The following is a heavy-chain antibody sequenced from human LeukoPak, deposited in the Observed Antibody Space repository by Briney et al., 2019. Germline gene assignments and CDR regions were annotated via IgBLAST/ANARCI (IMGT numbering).Heavy chain of an antibody. CDR1: GGSMSSTSYY. Sequence: PSETLSLTCAVSGGSMSSTSYYWGWIRQPPGKGLEWIGSIYYSGSTYYNPSLKSRLTISVDTSKNQFSLKLSSVTAADTAVYYCARLLTTVIYFDYWGQGTPVTVSS. V-gene: IGHV4-39*01. CDR2: IYYSGST. D-gene: IGHD4-17*01. CDR3: ARLLTTVIYFDY. J-gene: IGHJ4*02.